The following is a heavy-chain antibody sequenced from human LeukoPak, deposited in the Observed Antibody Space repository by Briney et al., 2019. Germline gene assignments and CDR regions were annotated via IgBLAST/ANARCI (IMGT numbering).Heavy chain of an antibody. CDR2: INPNSGGT. J-gene: IGHJ5*02. V-gene: IGHV1-2*02. Sequence: ASVKVSCKASGYTFSAYYIHWVRQVPGEGLEWMGWINPNSGGTNYAQKFQGRVTMTRDTSISTAYMELTRLTSDDTAVYYCARDRSSSPGDPWGQGTLVT. D-gene: IGHD6-6*01. CDR3: ARDRSSSPGDP. CDR1: GYTFSAYY.